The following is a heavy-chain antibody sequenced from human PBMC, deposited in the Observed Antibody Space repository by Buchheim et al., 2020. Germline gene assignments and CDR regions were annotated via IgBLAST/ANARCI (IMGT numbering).Heavy chain of an antibody. CDR2: IYPGDSDT. J-gene: IGHJ6*02. CDR1: GYSFTSYW. V-gene: IGHV5-51*01. Sequence: EVQLVQSGAEVKKPGESLKISCKGSGYSFTSYWIGWVRQMPGKGLEWMGIIYPGDSDTRYSPSFQGQVTIPADKSISTAYLQWSSLKASDTAMYYCARHGRIFGVGSHYYYYYGMDVWGQGTT. CDR3: ARHGRIFGVGSHYYYYYGMDV. D-gene: IGHD3-3*01.